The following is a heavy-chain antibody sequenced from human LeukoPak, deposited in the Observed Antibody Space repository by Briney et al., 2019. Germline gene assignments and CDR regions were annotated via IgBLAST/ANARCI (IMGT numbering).Heavy chain of an antibody. CDR2: TRNKANRYTT. V-gene: IGHV3-72*01. Sequence: PGGSLRLSCAASGFTFSDHYMDWVRQAPGKGLEWVGRTRNKANRYTTEYAASVKGRFTISRDDSKTSLYLQMNSLKTEDTAVYYCVRVYNTGWSGNFFDYWGQGTLVTVSS. J-gene: IGHJ4*02. CDR3: VRVYNTGWSGNFFDY. D-gene: IGHD3-3*01. CDR1: GFTFSDHY.